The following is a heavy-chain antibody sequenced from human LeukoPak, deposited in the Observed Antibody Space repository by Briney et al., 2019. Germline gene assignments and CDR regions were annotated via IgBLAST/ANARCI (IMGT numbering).Heavy chain of an antibody. CDR3: ATYWELLGNLAFDY. CDR1: GYTFTDYY. V-gene: IGHV1-69-2*01. Sequence: ASVKVSCKVSGYTFTDYYMHWVQQAPGNGLEWMGLVDPEDGETIYAEKFQGRVTITADTSTDTAYMELSSLRSEDTAVYYCATYWELLGNLAFDYWSQGTLVTVSS. D-gene: IGHD1-26*01. J-gene: IGHJ4*02. CDR2: VDPEDGET.